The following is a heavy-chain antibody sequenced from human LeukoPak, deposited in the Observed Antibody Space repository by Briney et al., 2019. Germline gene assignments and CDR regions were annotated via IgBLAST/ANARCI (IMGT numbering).Heavy chain of an antibody. J-gene: IGHJ4*02. V-gene: IGHV3-53*01. D-gene: IGHD2-21*02. CDR3: ARGTVTAPDY. CDR1: GXSVSNTY. Sequence: TGGSLRRSCAASGXSVSNTYMSWVRQAPGKGLEWVSIIYSGGNTYYADYVKGRLTISRDNSKNALYLQMNRLRPEDTAVYYCARGTVTAPDYWGQGTLVTVSS. CDR2: IYSGGNT.